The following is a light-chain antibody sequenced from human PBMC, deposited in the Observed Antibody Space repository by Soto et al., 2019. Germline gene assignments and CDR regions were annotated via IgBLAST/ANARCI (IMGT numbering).Light chain of an antibody. Sequence: DIVLTQSPGTLSLSPGERATLSCRASQSVSSSYLAWYQQKPGQAPRLLIYGASSRATGIPDRFSGSGSGTDFTLTISRLEPEDFAVYYSKQSRGWTFDQGTKVEIK. CDR2: GAS. CDR3: KQSRGWT. V-gene: IGKV3-20*01. CDR1: QSVSSSY. J-gene: IGKJ1*01.